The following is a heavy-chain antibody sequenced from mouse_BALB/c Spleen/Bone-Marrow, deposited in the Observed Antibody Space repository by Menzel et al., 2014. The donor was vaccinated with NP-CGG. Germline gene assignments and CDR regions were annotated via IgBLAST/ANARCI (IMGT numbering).Heavy chain of an antibody. CDR2: IDPANGNT. V-gene: IGHV14-3*02. CDR1: GSNIKDTY. CDR3: ANYYYGSSLFAH. Sequence: EVQVVESGAELVKPGASVKLSCTASGSNIKDTYMHWVKQRPEQGLEWIGRIDPANGNTKYDPKFQGKATITADTSSNTAYLQLSSLTSEDTAVYYCANYYYGSSLFAHWGQGTLVTVSA. D-gene: IGHD1-1*01. J-gene: IGHJ3*01.